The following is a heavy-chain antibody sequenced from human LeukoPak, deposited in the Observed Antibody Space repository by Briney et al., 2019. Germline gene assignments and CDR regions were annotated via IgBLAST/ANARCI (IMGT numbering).Heavy chain of an antibody. D-gene: IGHD1-26*01. CDR1: GGSISIYY. Sequence: SETLSLTCTVSGGSISIYYWSWIRQPPGKGLEWIGYIYNSGSPNYNPSLRSRVTISVDTSKNQFSLKLNSVTAADTAVYYCVRDRELTYWSQGTLVTVTS. CDR2: IYNSGSP. J-gene: IGHJ4*02. V-gene: IGHV4-59*01. CDR3: VRDRELTY.